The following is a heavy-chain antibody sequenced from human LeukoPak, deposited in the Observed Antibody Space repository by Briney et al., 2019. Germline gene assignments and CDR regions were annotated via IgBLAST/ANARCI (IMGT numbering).Heavy chain of an antibody. CDR1: GYTFTDYY. V-gene: IGHV1-46*01. CDR3: ARDSTPTYYSGTYYFEY. CDR2: INPSGGST. Sequence: ASVKVSCKVSGYTFTDYYMHWVQQAPGQGLEWMGIINPSGGSTTYAQKFQGRVTMTRDTSTSTVYMELSSLRSEDTAVYYCARDSTPTYYSGTYYFEYWGQGTLVTVSS. D-gene: IGHD1-26*01. J-gene: IGHJ4*02.